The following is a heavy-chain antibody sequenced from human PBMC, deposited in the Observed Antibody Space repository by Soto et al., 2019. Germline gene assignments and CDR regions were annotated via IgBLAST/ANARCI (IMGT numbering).Heavy chain of an antibody. J-gene: IGHJ5*01. CDR2: INYNGENT. V-gene: IGHV3-23*01. Sequence: EVQLLESGGGLMQRGGSLRLSCAASGLTFGNYALRWVPLAPGKGLEWVSAINYNGENTFYLDSVRGRFTISRDNSRDTLFLQMNSLRDEDTAVYYCAKSGNGWWRGLDSWGQGTLVTVSS. CDR1: GLTFGNYA. CDR3: AKSGNGWWRGLDS. D-gene: IGHD6-19*01.